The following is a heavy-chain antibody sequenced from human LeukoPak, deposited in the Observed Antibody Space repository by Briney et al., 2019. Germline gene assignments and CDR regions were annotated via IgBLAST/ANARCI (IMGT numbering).Heavy chain of an antibody. V-gene: IGHV4-59*01. CDR3: AREYDVESYYDSSGFLDY. Sequence: SETLSLTCSVSGDSISSFYWSWVRQPPGKGLEWIGDIHYSGSTNYDPSLKSRVTISLDTSKNQFSLKLTSMTTADTAVYYCAREYDVESYYDSSGFLDYWGQGTLVTVSS. D-gene: IGHD3-22*01. CDR2: IHYSGST. CDR1: GDSISSFY. J-gene: IGHJ4*02.